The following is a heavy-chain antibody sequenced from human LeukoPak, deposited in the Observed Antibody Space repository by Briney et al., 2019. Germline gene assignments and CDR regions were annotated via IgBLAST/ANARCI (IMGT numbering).Heavy chain of an antibody. CDR2: ISSSSSYI. V-gene: IGHV3-21*01. Sequence: ETLSLTCDVSGGSIDSTNWWNWVRQAPGKGLEWVSSISSSSSYIYYADSVKGRFTISRDNAKNSLYLQMNSLRAEDTAVYYCARGPDVIFTVTTDRNWFDPWGQGTLVTVSS. J-gene: IGHJ5*02. D-gene: IGHD4-17*01. CDR1: GGSIDSTNW. CDR3: ARGPDVIFTVTTDRNWFDP.